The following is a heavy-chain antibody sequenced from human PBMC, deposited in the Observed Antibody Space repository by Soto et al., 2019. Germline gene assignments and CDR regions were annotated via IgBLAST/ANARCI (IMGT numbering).Heavy chain of an antibody. CDR3: TTPHFTMVRGADRYYYYGMDV. D-gene: IGHD3-10*01. CDR2: INSDGSST. Sequence: GGSLRLSCAASGFTFSSYWMHWVRQAPGKWLVWVSRINSDGSSTSYADSVKGRFTISRDNAKNTLYLQMDSLRAEDTAVYYCTTPHFTMVRGADRYYYYGMDVWGQGXTVTVYS. V-gene: IGHV3-74*01. CDR1: GFTFSSYW. J-gene: IGHJ6*02.